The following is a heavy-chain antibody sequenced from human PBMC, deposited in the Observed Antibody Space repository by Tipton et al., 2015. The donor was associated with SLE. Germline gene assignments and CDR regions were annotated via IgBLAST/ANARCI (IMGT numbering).Heavy chain of an antibody. CDR2: INHSGST. V-gene: IGHV4-34*01. CDR1: GGSFSGYY. CDR3: AREEKDAFDI. J-gene: IGHJ3*02. Sequence: LRLSCAVYGGSFSGYYLSWIRQPPGKGLEWIGEINHSGSTNYNPSLKRRVTISVDTSKNQFSLKLSSVTAADTAVYYCAREEKDAFDIWGQGTMVTVSS.